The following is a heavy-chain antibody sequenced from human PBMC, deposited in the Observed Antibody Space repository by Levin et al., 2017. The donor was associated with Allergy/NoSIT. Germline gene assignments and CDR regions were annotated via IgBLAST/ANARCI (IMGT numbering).Heavy chain of an antibody. V-gene: IGHV1-2*02. CDR1: GYTFIGYY. D-gene: IGHD2-21*01. CDR2: INPNSGAT. J-gene: IGHJ4*02. CDR3: ARVVVGGWDPFDY. Sequence: ASVKVSCRASGYTFIGYYTHWLRQAPGQGLEWMGWINPNSGATKYAQNFQGRVTMTRDTSISTAYMELSRLRSDDTAVYYCARVVVGGWDPFDYWGQGTLVTVSS.